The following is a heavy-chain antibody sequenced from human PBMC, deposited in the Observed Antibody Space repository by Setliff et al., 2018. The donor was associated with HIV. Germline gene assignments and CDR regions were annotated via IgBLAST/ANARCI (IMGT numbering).Heavy chain of an antibody. CDR1: GGSIGGTHY. J-gene: IGHJ4*02. D-gene: IGHD3-10*01. Sequence: SETLSLTCAVSGGSIGGTHYWHWVRQPPGRGLEWIGDIHHSGDTNYNPSLKSRVTLSIDNFNNQFSLKLTAVTAADTAVYYCGRARSNWFNTRPYYFEAWGQGTLVTVSS. V-gene: IGHV4-4*02. CDR3: GRARSNWFNTRPYYFEA. CDR2: IHHSGDT.